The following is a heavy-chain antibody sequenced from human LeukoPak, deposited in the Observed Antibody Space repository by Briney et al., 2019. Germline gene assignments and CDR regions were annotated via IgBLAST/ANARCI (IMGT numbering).Heavy chain of an antibody. D-gene: IGHD2/OR15-2a*01. Sequence: SETLSLTCTVSGDSINSGTSYWSWIRQPAGKGLEWIGRISSSGSTNYNPSLKCRVTISVDTSKNQFSLKLSSVTAADTAVYYCAREISFDYWGQGTLVTVSS. J-gene: IGHJ4*02. V-gene: IGHV4-61*02. CDR2: ISSSGST. CDR1: GDSINSGTSY. CDR3: AREISFDY.